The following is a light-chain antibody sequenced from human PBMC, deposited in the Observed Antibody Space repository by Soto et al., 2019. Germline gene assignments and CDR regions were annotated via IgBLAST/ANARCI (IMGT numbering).Light chain of an antibody. CDR2: AAS. CDR1: QGISSY. Sequence: IQLTQSPSSLSASVGDRVTITCRASQGISSYLAWYQQKPGKAPKLLIYAASTLQSGVPSRCSGSGSGTDFHLTISSLQPEDFATYDCQQLNSYPWTFGQGTKVEIK. V-gene: IGKV1-9*01. CDR3: QQLNSYPWT. J-gene: IGKJ1*01.